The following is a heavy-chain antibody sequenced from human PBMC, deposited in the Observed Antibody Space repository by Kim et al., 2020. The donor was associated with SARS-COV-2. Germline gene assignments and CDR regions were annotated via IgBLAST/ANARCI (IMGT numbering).Heavy chain of an antibody. V-gene: IGHV4-31*02. D-gene: IGHD4-17*01. CDR3: AGGPGSGDYVAFDT. Sequence: YNPSLQSRQTISVDTSKNQFSLKLDAVSAADAAVYYCAGGPGSGDYVAFDTWGQGAMVSVSS. J-gene: IGHJ3*02.